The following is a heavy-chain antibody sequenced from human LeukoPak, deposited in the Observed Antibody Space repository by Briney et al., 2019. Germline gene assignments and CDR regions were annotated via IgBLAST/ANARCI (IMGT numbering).Heavy chain of an antibody. Sequence: PSETLSLTCAVYGGSFSGYYWSWIRQPPGKGLESIGEINHSGSTNYNPSLKSRVTISVDTSKNQFSLKLSSVTAADTAVYYCARGLPTRYYDSSGYYYSPFDYWGQGTLVTVSS. J-gene: IGHJ4*02. CDR2: INHSGST. D-gene: IGHD3-22*01. V-gene: IGHV4-34*01. CDR3: ARGLPTRYYDSSGYYYSPFDY. CDR1: GGSFSGYY.